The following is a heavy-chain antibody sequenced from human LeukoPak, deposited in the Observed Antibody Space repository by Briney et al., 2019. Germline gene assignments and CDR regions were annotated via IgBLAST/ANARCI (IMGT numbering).Heavy chain of an antibody. CDR3: ARQEREAFDI. CDR1: GGSISSYY. Sequence: SETLSLTCTVSGGSISSYYWSWIRQPPGKGLEWIGYIYYSGSTNYNPSLKGRVTISVDTSKNQFSLKLSSVTAADTAVYYCARQEREAFDIWGQGTMVTVSS. CDR2: IYYSGST. V-gene: IGHV4-59*01. D-gene: IGHD1-26*01. J-gene: IGHJ3*02.